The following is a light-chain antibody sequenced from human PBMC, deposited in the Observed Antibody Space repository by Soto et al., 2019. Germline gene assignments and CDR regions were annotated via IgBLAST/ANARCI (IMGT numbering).Light chain of an antibody. CDR2: EVS. J-gene: IGLJ1*01. Sequence: QSALTQPASVSGSPGQSITISCSGSSSDVGGYIFVSWYQQHPGKAPKLILYEVSNRPSGVSDRFSGSKSGNTASLTISGLQAEDEADYYCDSYTSSRTYVFGTGTKVTVL. CDR3: DSYTSSRTYV. V-gene: IGLV2-14*01. CDR1: SSDVGGYIF.